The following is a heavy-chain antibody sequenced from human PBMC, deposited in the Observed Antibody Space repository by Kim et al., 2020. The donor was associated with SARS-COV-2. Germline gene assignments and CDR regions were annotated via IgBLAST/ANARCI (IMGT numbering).Heavy chain of an antibody. D-gene: IGHD3-3*02. V-gene: IGHV4-34*01. Sequence: SETLSLTCAVYGGSFSGYYWSWIRQPPGKGLEWIGEINHSGSTNYNPSLKSRVTISVDTSKNQFSLKLSSVTAADTAVYYCARGARGPIRRTNWFDPWGQGTLVTVSS. CDR2: INHSGST. CDR3: ARGARGPIRRTNWFDP. CDR1: GGSFSGYY. J-gene: IGHJ5*02.